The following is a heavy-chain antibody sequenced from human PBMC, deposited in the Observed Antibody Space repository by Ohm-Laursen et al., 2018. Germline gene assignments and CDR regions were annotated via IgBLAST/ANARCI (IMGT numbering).Heavy chain of an antibody. CDR3: ARDVIGLVVITHSPLDY. D-gene: IGHD3-22*01. Sequence: GASVKVSCKASGYTFTSYDINWVRQATGQGLEWMGWMNPNSGNTGYAQKFLGRVTMTRDTSISTAYMELSRLRSDDTAVYYCARDVIGLVVITHSPLDYWGQGTLVTVSS. CDR1: GYTFTSYD. V-gene: IGHV1-8*01. CDR2: MNPNSGNT. J-gene: IGHJ4*02.